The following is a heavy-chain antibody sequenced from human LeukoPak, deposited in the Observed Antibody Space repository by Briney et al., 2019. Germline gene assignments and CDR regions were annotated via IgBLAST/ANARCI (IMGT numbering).Heavy chain of an antibody. V-gene: IGHV1-69*01. J-gene: IGHJ6*03. CDR2: IIPIFGTA. D-gene: IGHD3-3*01. CDR3: AGVRIKRILEWSAHDYYYYYMDV. Sequence: SVKVSCKASGGTFSSYAISWVRQAPGQGLEWMGGIIPIFGTANYAQKFQGRVTITADESTSTAYMELSSLRSEDTAVYYCAGVRIKRILEWSAHDYYYYYMDVWGKGTTVTVSS. CDR1: GGTFSSYA.